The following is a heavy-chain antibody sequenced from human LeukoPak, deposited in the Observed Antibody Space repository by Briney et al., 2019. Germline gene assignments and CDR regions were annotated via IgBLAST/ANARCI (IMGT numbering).Heavy chain of an antibody. J-gene: IGHJ5*02. CDR2: IYTSGST. CDR1: GGSISSYY. CDR3: ARYGYDPSLFDP. V-gene: IGHV4-4*09. Sequence: SETLSLTCTVSGGSISSYYWSWIRQPPGKGLEWIGYIYTSGSTNYNPSLKSRVTISVDTSTNQFSLKLSSVPAADTAVYYCARYGYDPSLFDPWGQGTLVTVTS. D-gene: IGHD5-18*01.